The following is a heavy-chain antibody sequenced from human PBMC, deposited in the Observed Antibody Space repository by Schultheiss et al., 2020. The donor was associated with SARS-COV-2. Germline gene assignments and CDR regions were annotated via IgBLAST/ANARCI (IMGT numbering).Heavy chain of an antibody. J-gene: IGHJ4*02. D-gene: IGHD1-26*01. CDR1: GFTFTSSA. Sequence: ASVKVSCKASGFTFTSSAVQWVRQAPGQGLEWMGWINPNSGGTNYAQKFQGRVTMTRDTSISTAYMELSRLRSDDTAVYYCARGSGSYDYWGQGTLVTVSS. CDR2: INPNSGGT. CDR3: ARGSGSYDY. V-gene: IGHV1-2*02.